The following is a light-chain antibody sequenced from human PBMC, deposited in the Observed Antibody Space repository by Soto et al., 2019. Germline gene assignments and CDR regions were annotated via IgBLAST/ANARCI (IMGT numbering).Light chain of an antibody. CDR1: QTITSD. Sequence: DIQMTQSPSSLSASVGDRVTITCRASQTITSDLNWYQQRPGKAPKLLIYAASNLQSGVPSRFSGSGSGTDFTLIISSLQPENSATYYCQQTYSTPGWTFGQATKVDIK. J-gene: IGKJ1*01. CDR3: QQTYSTPGWT. CDR2: AAS. V-gene: IGKV1-39*01.